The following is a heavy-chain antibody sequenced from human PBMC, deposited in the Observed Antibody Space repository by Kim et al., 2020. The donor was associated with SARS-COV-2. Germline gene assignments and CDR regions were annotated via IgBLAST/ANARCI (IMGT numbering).Heavy chain of an antibody. CDR2: IHTGGAT. CDR3: ARHDWFDP. CDR1: GFSVSGDY. V-gene: IGHV3-66*04. J-gene: IGHJ5*02. Sequence: GGXLILSCAVSGFSVSGDYMNWVRQAPGKGLECVSVIHTGGATFYADSVKGRFTISRDSSKNTLYLQMNSLRVEDTAFYYCARHDWFDPWGQGTLAT.